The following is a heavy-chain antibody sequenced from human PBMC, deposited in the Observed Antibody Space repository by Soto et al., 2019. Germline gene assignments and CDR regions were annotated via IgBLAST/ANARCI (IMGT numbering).Heavy chain of an antibody. V-gene: IGHV4-31*03. CDR3: ARGRAVFLLTGSNDIWFDP. D-gene: IGHD3-9*01. J-gene: IGHJ5*02. CDR1: GGSISSGGYY. Sequence: QVQLQESGPGLVNPSQTLSLTCTVSGGSISSGGYYWSWIRQHPGKGLERIANIYYSGSTNYNPSLRSRVTISLDKSKNQFSLTLVSVTAADIAVYYCARGRAVFLLTGSNDIWFDPWGQGALVTVSS. CDR2: IYYSGST.